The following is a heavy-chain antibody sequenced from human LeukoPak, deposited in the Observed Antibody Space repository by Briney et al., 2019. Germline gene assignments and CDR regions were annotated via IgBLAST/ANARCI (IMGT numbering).Heavy chain of an antibody. J-gene: IGHJ4*02. CDR1: GFTFSSYW. Sequence: PGGSLRLSCAASGFTFSSYWMSWVRQAPGKGLEWVANIKQDGSEKYYVDSVKGLFTISRDNAKYSLYLQMNSLRAEDTAVYYCARDSGPNNWNYAGYFGYWGQGTLVTVSS. CDR2: IKQDGSEK. CDR3: ARDSGPNNWNYAGYFGY. D-gene: IGHD1-7*01. V-gene: IGHV3-7*01.